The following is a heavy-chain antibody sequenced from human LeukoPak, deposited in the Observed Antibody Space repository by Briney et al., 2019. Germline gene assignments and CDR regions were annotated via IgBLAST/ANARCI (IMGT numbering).Heavy chain of an antibody. CDR3: ARGRHDFGRWLQSPYYYYYYMDV. V-gene: IGHV3-7*01. J-gene: IGHJ6*03. Sequence: PGGSLRLSCAASGFTFSSYWMSWVRQAPGKGLEWVANIKQDGSEKYYVDSVKGRFTISRDNAKNSLYLQMNSLRAEDTAVYYCARGRHDFGRWLQSPYYYYYYMDVWGKGTTVTVSS. D-gene: IGHD5-24*01. CDR2: IKQDGSEK. CDR1: GFTFSSYW.